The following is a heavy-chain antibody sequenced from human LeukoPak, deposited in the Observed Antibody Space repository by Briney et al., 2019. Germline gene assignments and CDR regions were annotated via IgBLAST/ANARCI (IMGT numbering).Heavy chain of an antibody. D-gene: IGHD5-24*01. CDR2: IKQDGSEE. J-gene: IGHJ4*02. V-gene: IGHV3-7*03. CDR3: ARVTPFYNLVDY. CDR1: GFTFSSYW. Sequence: HPGGSLRLSCAASGFTFSSYWMSWVRQAPGRGLEWVANIKQDGSEEYYVDSVKGRFTISRDNAKNSLYLQMNSLRAEDTAVYYCARVTPFYNLVDYWGQGTLVTVSS.